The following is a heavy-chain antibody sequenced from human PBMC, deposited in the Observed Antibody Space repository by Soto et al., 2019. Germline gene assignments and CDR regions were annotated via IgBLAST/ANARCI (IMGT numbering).Heavy chain of an antibody. Sequence: GGSLRLSCTASGFTFGDYAMSWVRQAPGKGLEWVGFIRSKAYGGTTEYAASVKGRFTISRDDSKSIAYLQMNSLKTEDTAVYYCTRGGGYGDDAFDIWGQGTMVTVSS. CDR1: GFTFGDYA. V-gene: IGHV3-49*04. CDR3: TRGGGYGDDAFDI. J-gene: IGHJ3*02. CDR2: IRSKAYGGTT. D-gene: IGHD4-17*01.